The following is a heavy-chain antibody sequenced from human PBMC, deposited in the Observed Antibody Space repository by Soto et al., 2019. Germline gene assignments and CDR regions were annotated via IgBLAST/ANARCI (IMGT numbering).Heavy chain of an antibody. D-gene: IGHD2-15*01. CDR3: AKDGVVLYAKIDY. CDR2: ISDSGGTT. Sequence: EVQLLESGGGLVQPGGSLRLSCAASGFTFSNYAMSWVRQAPGKGLEWVSGISDSGGTTNYADSVKGRFTISRDNSKNTLFLQMNSLRVEDTAVYYCAKDGVVLYAKIDYWGQGTLVTVSS. J-gene: IGHJ4*02. CDR1: GFTFSNYA. V-gene: IGHV3-23*01.